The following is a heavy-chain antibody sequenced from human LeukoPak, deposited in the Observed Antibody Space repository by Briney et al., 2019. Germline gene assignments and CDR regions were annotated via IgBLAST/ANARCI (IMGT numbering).Heavy chain of an antibody. D-gene: IGHD2-2*01. CDR1: GFTFSSYW. J-gene: IGHJ4*02. CDR3: ARGSPGDCSSTSCYESSGWYSYYFDY. Sequence: GGSLRLSCAASGFTFSSYWMSWVRQAPGKGLEWVANIKQDGSEKYYVDSVKGRFTISRDNAKNSLYLQMNSLRAEDTAVYYCARGSPGDCSSTSCYESSGWYSYYFDYWGQGTLVTVSS. CDR2: IKQDGSEK. V-gene: IGHV3-7*03.